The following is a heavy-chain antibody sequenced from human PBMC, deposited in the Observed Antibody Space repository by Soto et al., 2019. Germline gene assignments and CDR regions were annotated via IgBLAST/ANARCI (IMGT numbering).Heavy chain of an antibody. D-gene: IGHD1-1*01. J-gene: IGHJ4*02. V-gene: IGHV1-58*01. Sequence: ASVKVSCNASGFTFPSSAVQWVRQARGQRLEWIGWIVVGSGNTNSAQKFQERVTFTRDMSTSTVYMELSSLKFEDTAVYYCAADDMTTFIWGQGTLVTVSS. CDR3: AADDMTTFI. CDR2: IVVGSGNT. CDR1: GFTFPSSA.